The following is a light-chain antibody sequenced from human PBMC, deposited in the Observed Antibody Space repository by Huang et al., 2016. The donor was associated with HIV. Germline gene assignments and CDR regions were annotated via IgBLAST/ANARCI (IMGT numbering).Light chain of an antibody. CDR2: AAS. V-gene: IGKV1-9*01. CDR3: QQLNSYPGT. J-gene: IGKJ3*01. CDR1: QGISSY. Sequence: IQLTQSPSSLSASVGDRVTITCRASQGISSYLAWYQQKPGKAPKLLMYAASTLETGVPSRFSGSGSATDFTLTISSLQPEDFATYYCQQLNSYPGTFGPGTKVDIK.